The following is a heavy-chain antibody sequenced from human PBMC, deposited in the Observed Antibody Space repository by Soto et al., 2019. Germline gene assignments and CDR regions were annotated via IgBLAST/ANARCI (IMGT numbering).Heavy chain of an antibody. V-gene: IGHV1-2*04. D-gene: IGHD3-3*01. J-gene: IGHJ6*02. Sequence: ASVKVSCKASGYTFSGYYMHWVRQAPGQGLEWMGWIIPNSGDTNYAQKFQGWVTMTRDTSINTAYMELSRLRSDDTAVYYCAXGNDFWSGLRYYYGMDVWGQGTTVTVSS. CDR1: GYTFSGYY. CDR2: IIPNSGDT. CDR3: AXGNDFWSGLRYYYGMDV.